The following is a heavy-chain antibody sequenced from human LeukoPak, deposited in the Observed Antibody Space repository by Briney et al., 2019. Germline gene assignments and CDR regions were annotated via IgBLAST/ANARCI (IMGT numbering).Heavy chain of an antibody. J-gene: IGHJ5*02. CDR3: PSCMVLSQGWRNLFVP. Sequence: QPGGSLRLSCAASGFDLTTYAMTWVRQAPEKGLEWVSSIRIGGGGTYYADSVKGRFTISRDNSENTLHLQMNNLRVEDTARYFCPSCMVLSQGWRNLFVPWGEGTLVTVSS. CDR1: GFDLTTYA. V-gene: IGHV3-23*01. CDR2: IRIGGGGT. D-gene: IGHD6-13*01.